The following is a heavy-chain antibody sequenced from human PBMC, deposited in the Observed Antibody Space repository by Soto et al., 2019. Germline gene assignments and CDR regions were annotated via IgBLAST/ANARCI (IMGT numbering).Heavy chain of an antibody. CDR2: IYWDDDK. CDR1: GFSLSTSGVG. Sequence: ESGPTLVNPTQTLTLTCTFSGFSLSTSGVGVGWIRQPPGKALEWLALIYWDDDKRYSPSLKSRLTITKDTSKNQVVLTMTNMDPVDTATYYCAHRGVYYYDSSGYPTHVRTNWFDPWGQGTLVTVSS. D-gene: IGHD3-22*01. V-gene: IGHV2-5*02. J-gene: IGHJ5*02. CDR3: AHRGVYYYDSSGYPTHVRTNWFDP.